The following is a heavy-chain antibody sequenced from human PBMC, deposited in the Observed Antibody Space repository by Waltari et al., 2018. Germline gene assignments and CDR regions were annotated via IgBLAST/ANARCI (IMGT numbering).Heavy chain of an antibody. CDR3: ARRGGLYCSGGSCYPLDY. CDR1: GGSISSSSYY. CDR2: IYYSGST. Sequence: QLQLQESGPGLVKPSETLSLTCTVSGGSISSSSYYWGWIRQPPGKGLEWIGSIYYSGSTYYNPALKRRVTISVDTSKNQFSLKLSSVTAADTAVYYCARRGGLYCSGGSCYPLDYWGQGTLVTVSS. D-gene: IGHD2-15*01. V-gene: IGHV4-39*01. J-gene: IGHJ4*02.